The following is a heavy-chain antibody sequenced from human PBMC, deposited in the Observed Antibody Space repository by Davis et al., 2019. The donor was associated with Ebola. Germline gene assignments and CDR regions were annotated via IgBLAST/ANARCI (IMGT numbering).Heavy chain of an antibody. J-gene: IGHJ6*02. CDR3: ARDFAALYYYGMDV. CDR2: IIPIFGTA. V-gene: IGHV1-69*06. Sequence: SVKVSCKASGGTFSSYAISWVRQAPGQGLEWMGGIIPIFGTANYAQKFQGRVTITADKSTSTAYMELSSLRSEDTAVYYCARDFAALYYYGMDVWGQGTTVTVSS. D-gene: IGHD3-3*01. CDR1: GGTFSSYA.